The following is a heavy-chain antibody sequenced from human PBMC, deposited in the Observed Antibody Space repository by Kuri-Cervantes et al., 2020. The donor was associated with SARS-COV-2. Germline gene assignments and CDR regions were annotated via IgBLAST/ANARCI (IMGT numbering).Heavy chain of an antibody. J-gene: IGHJ3*02. CDR1: GFTVSTNY. D-gene: IGHD6-19*01. Sequence: GSLRLSCAASGFTVSTNYMSWVRQAPGKGLEWVSIIYSGGTTYYADSVKGRFTISRDNSKNTVNLQMNSLRGEDTALYYCARIPGYSSGWLAFDIWGQGTMVTVSS. V-gene: IGHV3-53*01. CDR3: ARIPGYSSGWLAFDI. CDR2: IYSGGTT.